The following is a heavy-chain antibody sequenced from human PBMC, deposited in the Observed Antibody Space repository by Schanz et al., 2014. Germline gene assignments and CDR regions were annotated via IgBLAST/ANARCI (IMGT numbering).Heavy chain of an antibody. J-gene: IGHJ4*02. V-gene: IGHV3-74*01. Sequence: EVQLVESGGELIQPGGSPRLSCEASGFTFSRYWMHWVRQAPGKGLEWVSRLNFDETYTSYADSVKGRFTISRDNAKNTVYLQMTSLRVEDTAVYYCARGGADSAMAHEYWGRGTLVTVSS. CDR2: LNFDETYT. CDR1: GFTFSRYW. CDR3: ARGGADSAMAHEY. D-gene: IGHD5-18*01.